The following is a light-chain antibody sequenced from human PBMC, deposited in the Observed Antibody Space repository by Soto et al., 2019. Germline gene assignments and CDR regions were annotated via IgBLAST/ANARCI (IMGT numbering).Light chain of an antibody. V-gene: IGLV1-40*01. J-gene: IGLJ2*01. CDR3: QSYDSSLDVV. CDR2: GNS. CDR1: SSNIGAGYD. Sequence: QSVLTQPPSVSGASGQRVTISCTGSSSNIGAGYDVHWYQQLPGTAPKLLIYGNSNRPSGVPDRFSGSKSGTSASLAITGLQAEDEADYYCQSYDSSLDVVFGGGTKLTVL.